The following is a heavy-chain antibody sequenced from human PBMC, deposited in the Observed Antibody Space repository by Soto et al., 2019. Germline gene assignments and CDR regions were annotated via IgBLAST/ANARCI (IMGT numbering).Heavy chain of an antibody. V-gene: IGHV5-51*01. CDR3: TRPNSSGWNQVFDY. CDR2: IYPGDSHT. Sequence: GESLNISCKGSGYSFVTHWIGSVRQMPGKGLEWMGIIYPGDSHTRYSPSFQGQVTISADTSISPAYLQWRSLKASDTAMYYCTRPNSSGWNQVFDYLGQGTLGPVSS. J-gene: IGHJ4*02. CDR1: GYSFVTHW. D-gene: IGHD2-15*01.